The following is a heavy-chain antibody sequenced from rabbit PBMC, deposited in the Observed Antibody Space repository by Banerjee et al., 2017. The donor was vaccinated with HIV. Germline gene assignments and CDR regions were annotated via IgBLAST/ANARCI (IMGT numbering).Heavy chain of an antibody. D-gene: IGHD7-1*01. CDR3: ARDTGTSFSSYGMDL. CDR1: GFPFSNKAV. J-gene: IGHJ6*01. CDR2: IDGTIGAA. Sequence: QEQLVESGGGLVQPEGSLKLSCTASGFPFSNKAVMCWVRQAPGKGLEWIGCIDGTIGAAYYASWAKGRFTISRTSSTTVTLQMTSLTAADTATYFCARDTGTSFSSYGMDLRGPGTLVTVS. V-gene: IGHV1S45*01.